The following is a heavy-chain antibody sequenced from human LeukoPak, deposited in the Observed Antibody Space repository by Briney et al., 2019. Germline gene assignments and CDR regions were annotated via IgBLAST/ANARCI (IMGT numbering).Heavy chain of an antibody. J-gene: IGHJ4*02. CDR3: ARAAYYYDSSGYSKY. CDR2: INPNSGGT. CDR1: GYTFTGYY. V-gene: IGHV1-2*02. D-gene: IGHD3-22*01. Sequence: ASVKVSCKASGYTFTGYYMHWVRQAPGQGLEWMGWINPNSGGTNYAQKFQGRVTMTRDTSISTAYMELSRLRSDDTAVYYCARAAYYYDSSGYSKYWGQGTLVTVSS.